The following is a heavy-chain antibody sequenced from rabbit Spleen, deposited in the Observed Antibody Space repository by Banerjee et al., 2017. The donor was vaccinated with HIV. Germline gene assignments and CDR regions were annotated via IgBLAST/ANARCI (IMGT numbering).Heavy chain of an antibody. CDR3: ARDTGSSFSSYGMDL. J-gene: IGHJ6*01. Sequence: QEQLVESGGGLVQPEGSLALTCKASGFSFSSSDYICWVRQAPGKGLEWISCIAGSSSGFTYSATWAKGRFTISKTSSTTVTLQMTSLTAADTATYFCARDTGSSFSSYGMDLWGPGTLVT. CDR1: GFSFSSSDY. CDR2: IAGSSSGFT. V-gene: IGHV1S45*01. D-gene: IGHD8-1*01.